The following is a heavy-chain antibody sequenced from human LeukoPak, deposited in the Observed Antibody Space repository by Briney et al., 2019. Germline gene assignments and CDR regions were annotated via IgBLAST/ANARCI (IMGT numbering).Heavy chain of an antibody. J-gene: IGHJ4*02. D-gene: IGHD3-16*01. CDR3: VRDLFGGGV. CDR2: INPSGGST. V-gene: IGHV1-46*01. CDR1: GYTFTSFY. Sequence: ASVKVSCKASGYTFTSFYVHWVRQTPGQGLEWMGIINPSGGSTSYAQNFQGRVTMTRDVSTSTVYMELSSLRSEDTAVYYCVRDLFGGGVWGQGTLVTVSS.